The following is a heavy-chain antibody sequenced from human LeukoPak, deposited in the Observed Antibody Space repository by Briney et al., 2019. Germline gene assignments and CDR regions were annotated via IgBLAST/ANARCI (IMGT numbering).Heavy chain of an antibody. V-gene: IGHV3-21*01. Sequence: PGGSLRLSCAASGFTFSSYTMNWVRQAPGKGLEWISSISSSSSYIDYADSVKGRFTISRDNAKNSPYLQMNSLRAEDTAVYYCARFLKTGYWAHYWYFDLWGRGTLITVSS. CDR2: ISSSSSYI. CDR1: GFTFSSYT. CDR3: ARFLKTGYWAHYWYFDL. D-gene: IGHD3-9*01. J-gene: IGHJ2*01.